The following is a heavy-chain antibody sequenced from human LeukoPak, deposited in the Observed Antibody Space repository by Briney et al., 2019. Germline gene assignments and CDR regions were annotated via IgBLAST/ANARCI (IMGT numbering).Heavy chain of an antibody. CDR1: GGTFSSYA. CDR2: IIPIFGTA. CDR3: ARWHPLNRVEGPFDY. Sequence: SVKVSCKASGGTFSSYAISWVRQAPGQGLEWMGGIIPIFGTANYAQKFQGRVTITTDESTSTAYTELSSLRSEDTAVYYCARWHPLNRVEGPFDYWGQGTLVTVSS. V-gene: IGHV1-69*05. D-gene: IGHD1-1*01. J-gene: IGHJ4*02.